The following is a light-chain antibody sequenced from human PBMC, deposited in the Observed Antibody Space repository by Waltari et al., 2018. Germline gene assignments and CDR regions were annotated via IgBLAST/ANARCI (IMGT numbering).Light chain of an antibody. Sequence: EVVLTQSPGTLSLFPGDRATLSCRASQSVSMSLAWYQQRPGQAPRLLIYGASIRATGVPDRFSGSGSGTDFSLTISRLEPEDFAVYYCQNYVRLPATFGQGTKVEIK. J-gene: IGKJ1*01. CDR2: GAS. V-gene: IGKV3-20*01. CDR1: QSVSMS. CDR3: QNYVRLPAT.